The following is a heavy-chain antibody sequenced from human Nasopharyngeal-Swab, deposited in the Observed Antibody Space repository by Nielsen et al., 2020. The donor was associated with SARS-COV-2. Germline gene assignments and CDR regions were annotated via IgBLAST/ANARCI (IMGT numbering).Heavy chain of an antibody. CDR2: INPNSGGT. V-gene: IGHV1-2*06. CDR3: ARGDYGVS. J-gene: IGHJ5*02. D-gene: IGHD4-17*01. Sequence: ASVKVSCKASGYTFNNYYMHWVRQAPAQGLEWMGRINPNSGGTNYAQKFQGRVTMTRDTSISTAYMELRRLRSDDTAVYYCARGDYGVSWGQGTLVTVSS. CDR1: GYTFNNYY.